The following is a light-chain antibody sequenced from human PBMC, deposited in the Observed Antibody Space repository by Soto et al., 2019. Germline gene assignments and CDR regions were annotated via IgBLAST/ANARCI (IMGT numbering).Light chain of an antibody. CDR2: GAS. Sequence: EIVLTQSPGTLSLSPGERDTLSCRPRQSVSSTYLARYQQKPGQAPRLLIYGASSRATGIPDRFGGSGSGTDFHLTISSLEPEDFAVYYCQQYGSSRTFGQETKGDIK. CDR3: QQYGSSRT. CDR1: QSVSSTY. J-gene: IGKJ1*01. V-gene: IGKV3-20*01.